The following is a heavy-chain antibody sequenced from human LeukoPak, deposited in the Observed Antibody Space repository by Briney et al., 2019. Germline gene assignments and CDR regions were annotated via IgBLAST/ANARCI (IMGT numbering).Heavy chain of an antibody. CDR3: AKQVLTGGLIDY. CDR2: ISGSGGST. CDR1: GFTFGSYA. J-gene: IGHJ4*02. D-gene: IGHD3-9*01. Sequence: GGSLRLSCAASGFTFGSYAMSWVRQVPGKGLEWVSAISGSGGSTYYADSVKGRFTISRDNSKNTLYLQMNSLRAEDTAVYYCAKQVLTGGLIDYWGQGTLVTVSS. V-gene: IGHV3-23*01.